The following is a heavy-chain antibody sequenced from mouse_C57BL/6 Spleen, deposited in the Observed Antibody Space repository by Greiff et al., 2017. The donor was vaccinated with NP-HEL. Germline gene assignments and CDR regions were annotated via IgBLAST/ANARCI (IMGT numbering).Heavy chain of an antibody. D-gene: IGHD1-1*01. V-gene: IGHV14-4*01. CDR1: GFNIKDDY. CDR2: IDPENGDT. J-gene: IGHJ4*01. Sequence: VQLKQSGAELVRPGASVKLSCTASGFNIKDDYMHWVKQRPEQGLEWIGWIDPENGDTEYASKFQGKATITADTSSNTAYLQLSSLTSEDTAVYYCTTYRNYGAMDYWGQGTSVTVSS. CDR3: TTYRNYGAMDY.